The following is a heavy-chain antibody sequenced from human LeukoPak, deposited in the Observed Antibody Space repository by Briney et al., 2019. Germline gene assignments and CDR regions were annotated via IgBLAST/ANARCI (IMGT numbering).Heavy chain of an antibody. Sequence: GYLRRYCAASRFTFNSYAMTWVRPAPGQGLEWVSSLSSSGDDTLSTDPVKVRFTISSDNTKHNLYLKMNNLRGEDTAVYYCSKVHDSSNDDRLNLDAFDIWGEGTMVTVSS. V-gene: IGHV3-23*01. CDR2: LSSSGDDT. CDR3: SKVHDSSNDDRLNLDAFDI. CDR1: RFTFNSYA. D-gene: IGHD4-11*01. J-gene: IGHJ3*02.